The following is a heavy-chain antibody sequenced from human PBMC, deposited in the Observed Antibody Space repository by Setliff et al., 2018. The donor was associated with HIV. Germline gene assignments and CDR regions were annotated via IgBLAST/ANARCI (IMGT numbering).Heavy chain of an antibody. Sequence: SETPSLTCAVYGGSFSAYYWTWIRQPPGKGLAWIGEISHGGSTSYNPSLESRVTISLDTSKNQFSLNLTSVTAADTAVYYCARLGEFWSQGSLVTVSS. D-gene: IGHD3-16*01. V-gene: IGHV4-34*01. J-gene: IGHJ4*02. CDR2: ISHGGST. CDR3: ARLGEF. CDR1: GGSFSAYY.